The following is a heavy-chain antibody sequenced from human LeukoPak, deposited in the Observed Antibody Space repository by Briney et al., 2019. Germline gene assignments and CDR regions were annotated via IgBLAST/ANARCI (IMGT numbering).Heavy chain of an antibody. D-gene: IGHD3-22*01. CDR3: ARVLPPHYYDSSGYYTSYYYYGMDV. CDR1: GGSFSGYY. CDR2: INHSGST. J-gene: IGHJ6*02. Sequence: PSETLSLTCAVYGGSFSGYYWSWIRQPPGKGLEWIGEINHSGSTNYNPSLKSRVTISVDTSKNQFSLKLSSVTAADTAVYYCARVLPPHYYDSSGYYTSYYYYGMDVWGQGTTVTVSS. V-gene: IGHV4-34*01.